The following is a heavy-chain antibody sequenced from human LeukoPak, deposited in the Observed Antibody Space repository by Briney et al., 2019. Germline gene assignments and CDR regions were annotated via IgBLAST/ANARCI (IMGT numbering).Heavy chain of an antibody. Sequence: GGSLRLSCAASGFTFSSYAMHWVRQAPGKGLEWVAVISYDGSNKYYADSVKGRFTISRDNAKNSLYLQMNSLRAKDTAVYYCARDGDIVVVPAANDYWGQGTLVTVSS. V-gene: IGHV3-30*04. J-gene: IGHJ4*02. CDR2: ISYDGSNK. CDR1: GFTFSSYA. CDR3: ARDGDIVVVPAANDY. D-gene: IGHD2-2*01.